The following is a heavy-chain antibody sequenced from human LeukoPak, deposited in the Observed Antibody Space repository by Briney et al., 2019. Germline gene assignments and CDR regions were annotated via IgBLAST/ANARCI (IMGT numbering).Heavy chain of an antibody. V-gene: IGHV3-9*01. D-gene: IGHD5-12*01. J-gene: IGHJ3*01. Sequence: PGGSLRLSCAAFGFTFDDYAMHWVRQAPGKGLEWVSGISWNSGSIGYADSVKGRFTISRDNAKNSLYLQMNSLRAEDTALYYCAKDISLWGNVDIVAPEVWGQGTMVTVSS. CDR2: ISWNSGSI. CDR1: GFTFDDYA. CDR3: AKDISLWGNVDIVAPEV.